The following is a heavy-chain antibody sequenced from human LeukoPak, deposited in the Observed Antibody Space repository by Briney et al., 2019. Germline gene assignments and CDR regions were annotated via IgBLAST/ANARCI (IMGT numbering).Heavy chain of an antibody. CDR2: IIPIFGTA. CDR3: AREGQLELSDAFDM. J-gene: IGHJ3*02. D-gene: IGHD1-1*01. V-gene: IGHV1-69*06. CDR1: GYTFTSYG. Sequence: ASVTVSCKASGYTFTSYGISWVRQAPGQGLEWMGGIIPIFGTANYAQKFQGRVTITADKSTRTAYMELSSLRSEDTAVYYYAREGQLELSDAFDMWGEGTMVTVSS.